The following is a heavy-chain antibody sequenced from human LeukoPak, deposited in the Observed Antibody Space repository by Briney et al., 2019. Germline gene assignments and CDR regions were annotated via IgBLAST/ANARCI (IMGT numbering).Heavy chain of an antibody. CDR2: IYSSGST. CDR3: AREFDS. CDR1: GDSMSNYN. Sequence: PSETLSLTCTVSGDSMSNYNWAWIRQPAGKGLEWIGRIYSSGSTNYNPSLKSRVTISLDTSKMLFSLKLSSVTAADTAVYYCAREFDSWGQGILVTVSS. J-gene: IGHJ4*02. V-gene: IGHV4-4*07.